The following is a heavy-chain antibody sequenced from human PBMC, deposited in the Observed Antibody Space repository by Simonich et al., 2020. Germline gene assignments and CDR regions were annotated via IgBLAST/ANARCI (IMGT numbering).Heavy chain of an antibody. CDR1: GYTFTGYY. Sequence: QVQLVQSGAEVKKPGASVKVSCKASGYTFTGYYMHWVRQAPGQGLEWMGWINPNSGGPNNAKKFQGRVTMTRDTSISTAYMELSRLRSDDTAVYYCARNGLVGILKAFDIWGQGTMVTVSS. V-gene: IGHV1-2*02. CDR2: INPNSGGP. D-gene: IGHD2-21*01. CDR3: ARNGLVGILKAFDI. J-gene: IGHJ3*02.